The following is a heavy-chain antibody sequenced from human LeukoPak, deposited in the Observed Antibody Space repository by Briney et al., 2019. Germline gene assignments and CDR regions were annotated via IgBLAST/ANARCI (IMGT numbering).Heavy chain of an antibody. CDR3: AKAGGYYRGFDY. CDR2: ISGSGGST. D-gene: IGHD3-10*01. J-gene: IGHJ4*02. V-gene: IGHV3-23*01. Sequence: GGSLRLSCAASGFIFSSYAMSWVRQAPGKGLEWVSAISGSGGSTYYADSVKGRFTISRDNSKNTLYLQMNSLRAEDTAVYYCAKAGGYYRGFDYWGQGTLVTVSS. CDR1: GFIFSSYA.